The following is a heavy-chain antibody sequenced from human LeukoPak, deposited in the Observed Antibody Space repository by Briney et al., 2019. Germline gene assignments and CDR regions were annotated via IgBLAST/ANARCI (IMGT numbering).Heavy chain of an antibody. Sequence: GGSLRLSCAASGFTFSDYYMSWIRQAPGKGLEWVSYISSSSSTIYYADSVKGRFTISRDNAKSSLHLQMNNLRVEDTAIYYCSRGSNGALHFWGQGTLVTVSS. J-gene: IGHJ4*02. D-gene: IGHD3-16*01. CDR1: GFTFSDYY. V-gene: IGHV3-11*04. CDR2: ISSSSSTI. CDR3: SRGSNGALHF.